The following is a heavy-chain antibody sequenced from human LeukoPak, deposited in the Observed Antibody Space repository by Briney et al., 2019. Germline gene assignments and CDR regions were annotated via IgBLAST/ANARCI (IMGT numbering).Heavy chain of an antibody. CDR2: IRYDGSNK. V-gene: IGHV3-30*02. Sequence: GGSLRLSCAASGFTFSSYGMHWVRRAPGKGLEWVAFIRYDGSNKYYADSVKGRFTISRDNSKNTLYLQMNSLRAEDTAVYYCAKDPRNSSGWYGTYYFDYWGQGTLVTVSS. CDR3: AKDPRNSSGWYGTYYFDY. D-gene: IGHD6-19*01. CDR1: GFTFSSYG. J-gene: IGHJ4*02.